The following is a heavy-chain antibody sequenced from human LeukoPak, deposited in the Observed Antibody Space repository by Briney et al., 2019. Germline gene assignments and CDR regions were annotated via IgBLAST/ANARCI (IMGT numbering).Heavy chain of an antibody. Sequence: SETLSLTCAVYGGSFSGYYWSWIRQPPGKGLEWIGEINHSGSTNYNPSLKSRVTISVDTSKNQFSLKLSSVTAADTAVYYCARGVSGLFSDYWGQGTLVTVSS. J-gene: IGHJ4*02. V-gene: IGHV4-34*01. CDR3: ARGVSGLFSDY. CDR1: GGSFSGYY. CDR2: INHSGST. D-gene: IGHD5-12*01.